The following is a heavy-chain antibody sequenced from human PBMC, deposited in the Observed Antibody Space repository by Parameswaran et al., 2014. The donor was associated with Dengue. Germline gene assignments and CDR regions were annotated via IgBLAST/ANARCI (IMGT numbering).Heavy chain of an antibody. CDR3: ATVGSYGDYGFNYFDY. D-gene: IGHD4-17*01. J-gene: IGHJ4*02. Sequence: WVRQALDKGLSGWRFDPEDGETIYAQKFQGRVTMTEDTSTDTAYMELSSLRSEDTAVYYCATVGSYGDYGFNYFDYWGQGTLVTVSS. CDR2: DPEDGET. V-gene: IGHV1-24*01.